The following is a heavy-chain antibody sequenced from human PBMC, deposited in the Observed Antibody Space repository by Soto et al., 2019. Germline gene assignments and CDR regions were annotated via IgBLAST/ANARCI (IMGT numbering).Heavy chain of an antibody. J-gene: IGHJ5*02. Sequence: GPTLVNPPQTLTLTCTFSGFSLSTSGVGVGWILQPPRKALEWLALIYWDDDKRYSPSLKSRLTITKDTSKNQVVLTMTNMDPLDTATYYCALKRSMYSSSQDNWFDPWGQGTLVTVSS. CDR3: ALKRSMYSSSQDNWFDP. CDR2: IYWDDDK. CDR1: GFSLSTSGVG. V-gene: IGHV2-5*02. D-gene: IGHD6-6*01.